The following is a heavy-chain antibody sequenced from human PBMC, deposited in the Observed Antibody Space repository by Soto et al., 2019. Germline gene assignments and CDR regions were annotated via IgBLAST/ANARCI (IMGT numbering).Heavy chain of an antibody. CDR2: IHSAGNT. Sequence: PSETLSLTCTVSGGSINTFSYYWSWLRQHPGQGLEWIGYIHSAGNTYYNPSLKSRLSMSIDTSKNQFSLTVSSVTAADTAVYYCARRGTYYFDYWGQGALVTVSS. CDR1: GGSINTFSYY. J-gene: IGHJ4*02. D-gene: IGHD1-1*01. V-gene: IGHV4-31*03. CDR3: ARRGTYYFDY.